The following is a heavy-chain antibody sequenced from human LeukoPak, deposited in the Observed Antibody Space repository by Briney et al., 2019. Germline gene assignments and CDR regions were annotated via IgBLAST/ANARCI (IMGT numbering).Heavy chain of an antibody. V-gene: IGHV3-30*02. CDR1: GFTFSSYG. Sequence: GGSLRLSCAASGFTFSSYGMHWVRQAPGKGLEWVAFIGYDGSNKYYADSVKGRFTISRDNSKNTLYLQMNSLRAEDTAVYYCAKDMRRIIMIVVAYYYMDVRGKGTTVTVSS. J-gene: IGHJ6*03. D-gene: IGHD3-22*01. CDR3: AKDMRRIIMIVVAYYYMDV. CDR2: IGYDGSNK.